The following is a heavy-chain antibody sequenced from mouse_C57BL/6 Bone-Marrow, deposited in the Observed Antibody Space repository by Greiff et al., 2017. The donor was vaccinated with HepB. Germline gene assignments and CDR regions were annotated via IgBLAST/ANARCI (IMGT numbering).Heavy chain of an antibody. Sequence: QVQLQQPGAELVRPGSSVKLSCKASGYTFTSYWMHWVKQRPIQGLEWIGNIDPSDSETHYNQKFKDKATLTVDKSSSTAYMQLSSLTSEDSAVYYCARSDDYDEAWFAYWGQGTLVTVS. CDR1: GYTFTSYW. D-gene: IGHD2-4*01. CDR3: ARSDDYDEAWFAY. CDR2: IDPSDSET. V-gene: IGHV1-52*01. J-gene: IGHJ3*01.